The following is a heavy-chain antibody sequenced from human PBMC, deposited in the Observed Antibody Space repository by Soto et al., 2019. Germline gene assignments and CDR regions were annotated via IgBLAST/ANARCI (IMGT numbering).Heavy chain of an antibody. J-gene: IGHJ4*02. CDR2: ISYDGSNK. CDR1: GFTFSSYA. CDR3: ARESGIAVAVWYSAGFDY. D-gene: IGHD6-19*01. V-gene: IGHV3-30-3*01. Sequence: QVQLVESGGGVVQPGRSLRLSCAASGFTFSSYAMHWVRQAPGKGLEWVAVISYDGSNKYYADSVKGRFTISRDNSKNTLYLQMTSLRAEDTAVYYCARESGIAVAVWYSAGFDYWGQGTLVTVSS.